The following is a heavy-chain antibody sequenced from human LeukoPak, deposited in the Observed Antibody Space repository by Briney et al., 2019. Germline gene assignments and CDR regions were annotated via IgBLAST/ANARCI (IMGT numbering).Heavy chain of an antibody. CDR2: INHSEST. Sequence: SEAVSLTCAVNGGTFSGYYWSWVGQPPGKGLEGIGEINHSESTNYNPSLKSRVTTSVDTSKNQFSLKLSSVTAEDTAVYYCARGELRYFDWFYDAFDIWGQGTMVTVSS. CDR3: ARGELRYFDWFYDAFDI. CDR1: GGTFSGYY. V-gene: IGHV4-34*01. J-gene: IGHJ3*02. D-gene: IGHD3-9*01.